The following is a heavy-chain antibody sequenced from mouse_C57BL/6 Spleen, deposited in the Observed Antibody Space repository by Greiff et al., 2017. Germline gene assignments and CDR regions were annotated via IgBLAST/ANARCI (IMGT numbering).Heavy chain of an antibody. D-gene: IGHD2-2*01. Sequence: EVKLVGSGGGLVKPGGSLKLSCAASGFTFSDYGMHWVRQAPEKGLEWVAYISSGSSTIYYADTVKGRFTISRDNAKNTLFLQMTSLRSEDTAMYYCARNYGYEKVYYAMDYWGQGTSVTVSS. CDR3: ARNYGYEKVYYAMDY. CDR2: ISSGSSTI. J-gene: IGHJ4*01. V-gene: IGHV5-17*01. CDR1: GFTFSDYG.